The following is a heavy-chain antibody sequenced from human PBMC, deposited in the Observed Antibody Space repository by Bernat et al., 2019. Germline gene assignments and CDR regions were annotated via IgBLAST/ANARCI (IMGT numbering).Heavy chain of an antibody. CDR3: TRGIGYSSDWCGWLDP. CDR2: MYGDGRA. J-gene: IGHJ5*02. D-gene: IGHD6-13*01. V-gene: IGHV3-53*01. CDR1: GFTVSTNY. Sequence: EMQLVESGGGLVQPGGSLRLSCAASGFTVSTNYMNWVRQAPGKGLEWVSVMYGDGRAFYADSVKGRFTISRDNSRNTLFLQMDSLRVEDTAVYYCTRGIGYSSDWCGWLDPWGQGTLVTVSS.